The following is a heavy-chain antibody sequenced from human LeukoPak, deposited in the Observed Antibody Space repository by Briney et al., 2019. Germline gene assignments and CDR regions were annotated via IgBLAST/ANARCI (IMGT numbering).Heavy chain of an antibody. CDR2: INPSSGGT. Sequence: ASVKVSCKASGYTFTGYYMHWVRQAPGQGLEWVGWINPSSGGTNYAQKFQGWVTMTRDTSISTAYMELSRLRSDDTAVYYCARGPYIAAAGIDYWGQGTLVTVSS. CDR1: GYTFTGYY. V-gene: IGHV1-2*04. CDR3: ARGPYIAAAGIDY. J-gene: IGHJ4*02. D-gene: IGHD6-13*01.